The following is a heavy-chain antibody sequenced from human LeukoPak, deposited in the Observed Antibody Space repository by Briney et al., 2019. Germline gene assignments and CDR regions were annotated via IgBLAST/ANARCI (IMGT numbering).Heavy chain of an antibody. CDR1: GFTFSSYA. J-gene: IGHJ4*02. Sequence: GGSLRLSCAASGFTFSSYAMNWVRQAPGKGLEWVSAIRGSDGSTYYADSVKGRFTISRDNSKNTLYLQMNSLRAEDTAVYYCAKGRGYCTGGSCYSDYWGQGTLVTVSS. CDR3: AKGRGYCTGGSCYSDY. D-gene: IGHD2-15*01. CDR2: IRGSDGST. V-gene: IGHV3-23*01.